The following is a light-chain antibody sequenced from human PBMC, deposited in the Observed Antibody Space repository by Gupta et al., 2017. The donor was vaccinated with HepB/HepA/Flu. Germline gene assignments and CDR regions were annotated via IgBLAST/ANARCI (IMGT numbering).Light chain of an antibody. V-gene: IGKV2D-29*01. J-gene: IGKJ4*01. CDR1: QSLLHSDGKTY. CDR3: KQRVEFPVT. CDR2: EVC. Sequence: DIVLTHPPLSLSVTPGQPASSSCKASQSLLHSDGKTYMYWYLQKPGQPPQLLIFEVCNRGYGVRDRLSGRGSGTDFALEVSRGEAGDVGVYYCKQRVEFPVTFGGGTKVEIK.